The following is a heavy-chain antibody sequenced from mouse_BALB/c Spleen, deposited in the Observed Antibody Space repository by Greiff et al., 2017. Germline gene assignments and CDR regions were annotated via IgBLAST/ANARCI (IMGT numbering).Heavy chain of an antibody. J-gene: IGHJ4*01. CDR1: GFTFSSFG. V-gene: IGHV5-17*02. Sequence: DVMLVESGGGLVQPGGSRKLSCAASGFTFSSFGMHWVRQAPEKGLEWVAYISSGSSTIYYADTVKGRFTISRDNPKNTLFLQMTSLRSEDTAMYYCARSKTGTLYYAMDYWGQGTSVTVSS. CDR3: ARSKTGTLYYAMDY. D-gene: IGHD4-1*01. CDR2: ISSGSSTI.